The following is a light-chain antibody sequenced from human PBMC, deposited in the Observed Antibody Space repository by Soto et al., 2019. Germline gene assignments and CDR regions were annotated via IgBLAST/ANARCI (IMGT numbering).Light chain of an antibody. CDR3: AAWDDSLRGSI. CDR1: SSKIGSNY. Sequence: QSVLTQPPSASGTPGQRVTISCSGSSSKIGSNYVYWYQQLPGTAPKLLIYSNNLRPSGVPDRFSASKSGTSASLAISGLRSEDEADYYCAAWDDSLRGSIFGTGTKLTVL. CDR2: SNN. J-gene: IGLJ1*01. V-gene: IGLV1-47*02.